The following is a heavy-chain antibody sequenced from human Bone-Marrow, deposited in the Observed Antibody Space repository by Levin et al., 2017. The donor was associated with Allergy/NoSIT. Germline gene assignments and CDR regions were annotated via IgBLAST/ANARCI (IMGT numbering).Heavy chain of an antibody. Sequence: LSLTCAASGFTFSSYGMHWVRQAPGKGLEWVAVIWYDGSNKYYADSVKGRFTISRDNSKNTLYLQMNSLRAEDTAVYYCARGSGWYPKRAFDIWGQGTMVTVSS. J-gene: IGHJ3*02. V-gene: IGHV3-33*01. CDR1: GFTFSSYG. CDR3: ARGSGWYPKRAFDI. D-gene: IGHD6-19*01. CDR2: IWYDGSNK.